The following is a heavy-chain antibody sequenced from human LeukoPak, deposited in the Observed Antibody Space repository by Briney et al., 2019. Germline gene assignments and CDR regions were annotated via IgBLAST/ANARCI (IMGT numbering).Heavy chain of an antibody. J-gene: IGHJ4*02. V-gene: IGHV3-7*01. D-gene: IGHD3-22*01. CDR1: GFTFSSYW. Sequence: PGGSLRLSCAASGFTFSSYWMSWVRQAPGKGLEWVANIKQDGSEKYYVDSVKGRFTISRDNAKNSLYLQMNSLRAEDTAVYYCASDSSGSHYYFDYWGQGTLVTVSS. CDR3: ASDSSGSHYYFDY. CDR2: IKQDGSEK.